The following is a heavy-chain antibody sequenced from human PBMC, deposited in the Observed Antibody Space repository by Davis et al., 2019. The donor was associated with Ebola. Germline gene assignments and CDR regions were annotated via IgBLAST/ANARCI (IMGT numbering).Heavy chain of an antibody. CDR2: IIPIFGTA. CDR3: ARGGVVGATILLS. Sequence: SVKVSCKASGGTFSSYAISWVRQAPGQGLEWVGGIIPIFGTANYAQKFQGRVTITADESTSTAYMELSSLRSEDTAVYYCARGGVVGATILLSWGQGTLVTVSS. D-gene: IGHD1-26*01. J-gene: IGHJ5*02. V-gene: IGHV1-69*13. CDR1: GGTFSSYA.